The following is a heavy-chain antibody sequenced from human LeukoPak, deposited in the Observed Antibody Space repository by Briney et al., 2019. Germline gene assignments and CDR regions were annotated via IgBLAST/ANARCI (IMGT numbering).Heavy chain of an antibody. CDR2: INPSGGST. CDR3: ARDIATISGVVSGVDY. Sequence: ASVKVSCKASGYTFTSYYMHWVRQAPGQGLEWMGIINPSGGSTSYAQKFQGRVTMTRDTSTSTVYMELSSLRSEDTAVYYCARDIATISGVVSGVDYWGQGTLVTVSS. D-gene: IGHD3-3*01. CDR1: GYTFTSYY. J-gene: IGHJ4*02. V-gene: IGHV1-46*01.